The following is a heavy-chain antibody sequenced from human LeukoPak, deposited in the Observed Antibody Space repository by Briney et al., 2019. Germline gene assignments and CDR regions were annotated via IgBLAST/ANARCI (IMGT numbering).Heavy chain of an antibody. Sequence: SETLSLTCAVYGGSFSGYYWSWIRQPAGKGLEWIGRIYTSGSTNYNPSLKSRVTMSVDTSKNQFSLKLSSVTAADTAVYYCARAASWGNNWFDPWGQGTLVTVSS. CDR2: IYTSGST. D-gene: IGHD2-2*01. CDR3: ARAASWGNNWFDP. V-gene: IGHV4-59*10. CDR1: GGSFSGYY. J-gene: IGHJ5*02.